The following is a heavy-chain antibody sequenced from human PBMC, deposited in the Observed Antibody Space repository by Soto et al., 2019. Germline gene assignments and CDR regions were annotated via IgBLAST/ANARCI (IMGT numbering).Heavy chain of an antibody. CDR3: ARGAYRYFDY. D-gene: IGHD4-4*01. CDR1: GFTFSGYA. Sequence: GWSLRLSCVGSGFTFSGYAMHWIRQAPGKAPEWVALISSDGSSTLYADSVRGRFTISRDNSRDTLYLQLNSVRPDDTAVFSCARGAYRYFDYWGQGTLVIVSS. J-gene: IGHJ4*02. V-gene: IGHV3-30-3*01. CDR2: ISSDGSST.